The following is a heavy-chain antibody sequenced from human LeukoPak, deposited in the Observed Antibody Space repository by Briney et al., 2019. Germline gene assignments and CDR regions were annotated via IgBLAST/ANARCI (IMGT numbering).Heavy chain of an antibody. CDR2: VIPILDIS. D-gene: IGHD3-22*01. CDR1: GGTFSSYG. V-gene: IGHV1-69*04. Sequence: SVKVSCKASGGTFSSYGITWVRQAPGQGLEWMGRVIPILDISNYAQMFQDRVTITADKSTSTAYMGLSSLKSEDTAVYFCARTNYYDSSGSQGPGTFYYGLDVWGQGTTVTVSS. CDR3: ARTNYYDSSGSQGPGTFYYGLDV. J-gene: IGHJ6*02.